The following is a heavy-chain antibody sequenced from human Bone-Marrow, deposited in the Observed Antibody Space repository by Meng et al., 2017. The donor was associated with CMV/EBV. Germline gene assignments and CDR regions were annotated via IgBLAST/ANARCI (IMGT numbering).Heavy chain of an antibody. CDR1: GFTFSSYS. CDR2: ISSSSSYI. D-gene: IGHD2-2*01. V-gene: IGHV3-21*01. CDR3: ARVLHGSTSCSFDP. Sequence: GGSLRLSCAASGFTFSSYSMNWVRQAPGKGLEWVSSISSSSSYIYYADSVKGRFTISRDNAKNSLYLQMNSLRAEDTAVYYCARVLHGSTSCSFDPWGQGTLFTVSS. J-gene: IGHJ5*02.